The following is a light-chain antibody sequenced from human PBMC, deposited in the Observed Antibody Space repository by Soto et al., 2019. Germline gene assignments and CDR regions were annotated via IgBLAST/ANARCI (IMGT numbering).Light chain of an antibody. CDR3: QQYHDWPPVT. CDR1: QSVTGN. V-gene: IGKV3-15*01. J-gene: IGKJ5*01. CDR2: AAS. Sequence: EIVMTQSPGSLSVSPGETATLSCRASQSVTGNLAWFQQKPGQAPRLLIYAASTRATGVPVRFSGSGSGTEFTLPISSLQSEDFAIYFCQQYHDWPPVTFGQGTRLEIK.